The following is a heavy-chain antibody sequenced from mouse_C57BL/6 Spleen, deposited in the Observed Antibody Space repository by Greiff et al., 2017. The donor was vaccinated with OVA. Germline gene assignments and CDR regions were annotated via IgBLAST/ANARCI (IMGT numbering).Heavy chain of an antibody. CDR1: GYAFSSSW. CDR3: ANYYGSSVDY. CDR2: IYPGDGDT. V-gene: IGHV1-82*01. D-gene: IGHD1-1*01. J-gene: IGHJ2*01. Sequence: VKVVESGPELVKPGASVKISCKASGYAFSSSWMNWVKQRPGKGLEWIGRIYPGDGDTNYNGKFKGKATLTADKSSSTAYMQLSSLTSEDSAVYFCANYYGSSVDYWGQGTTLTVSS.